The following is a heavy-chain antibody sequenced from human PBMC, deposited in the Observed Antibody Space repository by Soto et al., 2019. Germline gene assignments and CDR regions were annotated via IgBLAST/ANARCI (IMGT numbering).Heavy chain of an antibody. CDR2: INPSGGST. J-gene: IGHJ3*02. CDR3: ASSPMVRGPHDAFDI. D-gene: IGHD3-10*01. Sequence: ASVKVSCKASGYTFTVDYMHWVRQTTRQGLEWMGIINPSGGSTSYAQKFQGRVTMTRDTSTSTVYMELSSLRSEDTAVYYCASSPMVRGPHDAFDIWGQGTMVTVSS. V-gene: IGHV1-46*03. CDR1: GYTFTVDY.